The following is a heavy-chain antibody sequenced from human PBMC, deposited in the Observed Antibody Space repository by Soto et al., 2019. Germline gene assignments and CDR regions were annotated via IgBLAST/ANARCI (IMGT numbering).Heavy chain of an antibody. D-gene: IGHD6-19*01. J-gene: IGHJ6*02. Sequence: QVQLVQSGAEVKKPGSSVKVSCKVSGGTFSNYAIDWVRLAPGHGLEWMGGIVPIFGTTYYTQKFQGRATISADDSTPTAYLEMSSLRSEDTAIYYCARVEAVAGLYNYHGLDVWGQGTAVTVSS. CDR2: IVPIFGTT. V-gene: IGHV1-69*12. CDR3: ARVEAVAGLYNYHGLDV. CDR1: GGTFSNYA.